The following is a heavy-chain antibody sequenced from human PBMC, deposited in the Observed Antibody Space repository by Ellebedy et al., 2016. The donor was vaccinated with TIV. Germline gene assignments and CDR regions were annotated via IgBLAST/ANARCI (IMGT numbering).Heavy chain of an antibody. CDR1: RVSITDPTYY. Sequence: MPGGSLRLSCTVSRVSITDPTYYWAWLRQPPGKGLDWLGTIFHSGTTYKSPALSSRGSMSVDTSRNQFSLGLKSVTAADTAVYSCARHLRYSDWRILDLWGPGILVAVSS. CDR3: ARHLRYSDWRILDL. J-gene: IGHJ5*02. D-gene: IGHD3-9*01. V-gene: IGHV4-39*01. CDR2: IFHSGTT.